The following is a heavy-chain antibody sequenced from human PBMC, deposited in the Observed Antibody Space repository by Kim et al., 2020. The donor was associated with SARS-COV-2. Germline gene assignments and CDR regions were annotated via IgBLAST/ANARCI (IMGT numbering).Heavy chain of an antibody. D-gene: IGHD2-2*01. J-gene: IGHJ6*02. CDR1: GFTFGDYA. V-gene: IGHV3-49*04. CDR2: IRSKAYGGTT. Sequence: GGSLRLSCTASGFTFGDYAMSWVRQAPGKGLEWVGFIRSKAYGGTTEYAASVKGRFTISRDDSKSIAYLQMNSLKTEDTAVYYCTRDLVPAAKFGPYYYGMDVWGQGTTVTVSS. CDR3: TRDLVPAAKFGPYYYGMDV.